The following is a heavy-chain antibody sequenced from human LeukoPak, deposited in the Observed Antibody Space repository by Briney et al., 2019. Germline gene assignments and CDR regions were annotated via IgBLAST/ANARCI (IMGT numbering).Heavy chain of an antibody. Sequence: GGSLRLSCAASGFTFDDYAMHWVRQAPGKGLEWVSFISSSSSNIYYADSVKGRFTISRDNTKYSLYLQMNSLRAEDTAVYYCARGAATISWGQGTLVTVSS. CDR1: GFTFDDYA. V-gene: IGHV3-21*01. D-gene: IGHD5-12*01. CDR2: ISSSSSNI. J-gene: IGHJ4*02. CDR3: ARGAATIS.